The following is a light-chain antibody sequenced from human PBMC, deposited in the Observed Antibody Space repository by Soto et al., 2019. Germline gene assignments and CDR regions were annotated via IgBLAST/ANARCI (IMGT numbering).Light chain of an antibody. V-gene: IGKV3D-20*01. CDR2: HTS. CDR3: RRYASLST. CDR1: QSLSTTS. Sequence: EIVLTQSPATLSLSPGERATLSCRASQSLSTTSLAWYQHKPGLAPRLLIYHTSTRATGTPDRFSGSGSGTDFTLTISTLDLEESASYYCRRYASLSTFGQGTRLEIK. J-gene: IGKJ5*01.